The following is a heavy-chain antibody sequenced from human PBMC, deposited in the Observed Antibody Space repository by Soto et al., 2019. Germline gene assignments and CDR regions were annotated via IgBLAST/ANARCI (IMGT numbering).Heavy chain of an antibody. D-gene: IGHD2-2*02. CDR3: AKDLIPFGFCGYFDY. CDR1: GFTFTTYG. Sequence: QVQLVESGGGVVQPGKSLRLSCSASGFTFTTYGMHWVRQAPGEGLEWVAFISYAGSNTYYADSVKGRFTISRDTSKNTVYLQMTSLRVEDTAMYYCAKDLIPFGFCGYFDYWAQGTLVTVSS. J-gene: IGHJ4*02. CDR2: ISYAGSNT. V-gene: IGHV3-30*18.